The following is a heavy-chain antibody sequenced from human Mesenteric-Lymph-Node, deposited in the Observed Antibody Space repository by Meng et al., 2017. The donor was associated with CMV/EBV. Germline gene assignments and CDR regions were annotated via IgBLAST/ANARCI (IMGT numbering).Heavy chain of an antibody. CDR1: GFTLSNNP. V-gene: IGHV3-23*01. Sequence: LSWAASGFTLSNNPMSWVRQAPGKELEWVSAINSGGNTYYADSGKGRFTISRDNSKNTLYLQMNSLRAEETAVYYCAKGGWWHHFDNWGQGTLVTVSS. CDR2: INSGGNT. J-gene: IGHJ4*02. CDR3: AKGGWWHHFDN. D-gene: IGHD2-15*01.